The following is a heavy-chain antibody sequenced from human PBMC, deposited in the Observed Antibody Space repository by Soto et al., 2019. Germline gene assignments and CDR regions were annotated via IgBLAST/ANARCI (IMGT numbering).Heavy chain of an antibody. CDR1: FGSISSYY. CDR2: IYYSGST. V-gene: IGHV4-59*01. Sequence: SSETLSLSCIVSFGSISSYYWSWIRQPPGKGLEWIGYIYYSGSTNYNPSLKSRVTISVDTSKNQFSLKLSSVTAADTAVYYCARTTYYYDSSGYYRLYYFDYWGQGTLVTVSS. CDR3: ARTTYYYDSSGYYRLYYFDY. D-gene: IGHD3-22*01. J-gene: IGHJ4*02.